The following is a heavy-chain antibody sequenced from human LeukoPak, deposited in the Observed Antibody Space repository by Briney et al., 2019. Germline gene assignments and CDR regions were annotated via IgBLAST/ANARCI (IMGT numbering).Heavy chain of an antibody. J-gene: IGHJ4*02. CDR2: IRYDGSNK. CDR3: ANPVPPAHIAVAGPFDY. D-gene: IGHD6-19*01. V-gene: IGHV3-30*02. Sequence: GGSLRLSCAASGFTFSSYGMHWVRQAPSKGLEWVAFIRYDGSNKYYADSVKGRFTISRDNSKNTLYLQMNSLRAEDTAVYYCANPVPPAHIAVAGPFDYWGQGTLVTVSS. CDR1: GFTFSSYG.